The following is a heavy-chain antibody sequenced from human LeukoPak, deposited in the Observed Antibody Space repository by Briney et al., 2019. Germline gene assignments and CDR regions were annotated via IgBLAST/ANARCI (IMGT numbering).Heavy chain of an antibody. Sequence: PAETLSLTCTVSGGSISSYYWSWIRQPPGTGLEWIGYINYSGSTNYNPSLKRRVTISVDTSKNQFSLKLSSVTAADTAVYYCARGESKRYSGYDYYVMDVWGQGTTVTVSS. CDR1: GGSISSYY. J-gene: IGHJ6*02. CDR2: INYSGST. D-gene: IGHD5-12*01. CDR3: ARGESKRYSGYDYYVMDV. V-gene: IGHV4-59*01.